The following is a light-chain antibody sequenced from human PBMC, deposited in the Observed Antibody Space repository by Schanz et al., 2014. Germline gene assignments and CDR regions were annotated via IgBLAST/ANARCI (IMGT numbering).Light chain of an antibody. J-gene: IGLJ3*02. V-gene: IGLV2-14*01. CDR1: SSDVGGYNY. Sequence: QSALTQPASVSGSPGQSITISCTGTSSDVGGYNYVSWYQQHPGKAPKLMIYDVSNRPSGVSNRFSGSKSGNTASLTISGLQAEDEADYYCQSYDSSLRGVFGGGTKLTVL. CDR2: DVS. CDR3: QSYDSSLRGV.